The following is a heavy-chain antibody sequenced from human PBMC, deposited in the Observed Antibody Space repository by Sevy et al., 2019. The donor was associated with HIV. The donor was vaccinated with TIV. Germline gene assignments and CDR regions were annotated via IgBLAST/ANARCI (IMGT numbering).Heavy chain of an antibody. Sequence: SEILSLICTVSGGSISTSSYYWAWIRQPPGKGLEWIGSIYYSGSTYYNPSLKSRVTISVDRSKIQFSLNLRSVTAADTDEYYCARPDSYSYYGMDVWGQGTTVTVSS. CDR3: ARPDSYSYYGMDV. CDR1: GGSISTSSYY. D-gene: IGHD3-22*01. CDR2: IYYSGST. V-gene: IGHV4-39*01. J-gene: IGHJ6*02.